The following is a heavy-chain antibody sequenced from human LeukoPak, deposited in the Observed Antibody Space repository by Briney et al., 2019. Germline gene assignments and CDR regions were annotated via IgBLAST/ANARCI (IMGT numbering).Heavy chain of an antibody. CDR2: INHSGST. CDR3: ARRRVVVVAATVPSLKRYWYFDL. CDR1: GGSISSYY. D-gene: IGHD2-15*01. V-gene: IGHV4-34*01. Sequence: PSETLSLTCTVSGGSISSYYWSWIRQPPGKGLEWIGEINHSGSTNYNPSLKSRVIISVDTSKNQFSLKLSSVTAADTAVYYCARRRVVVVAATVPSLKRYWYFDLWGRGTLVTVSS. J-gene: IGHJ2*01.